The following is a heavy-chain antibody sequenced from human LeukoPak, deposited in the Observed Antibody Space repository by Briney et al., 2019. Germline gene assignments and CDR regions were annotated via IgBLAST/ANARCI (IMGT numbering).Heavy chain of an antibody. D-gene: IGHD6-13*01. Sequence: PGGSLRLSCAASGFTFSSYAMHWVRQAPGKGLEWVAVISYDGSDKYYADSVKGRFTISRDNSKNTLYLQMNSLRAEDTAVYYCAREGVDHGASIAAGDYYYGMDVWGQGTTVTVSS. CDR2: ISYDGSDK. CDR1: GFTFSSYA. J-gene: IGHJ6*02. V-gene: IGHV3-30-3*01. CDR3: AREGVDHGASIAAGDYYYGMDV.